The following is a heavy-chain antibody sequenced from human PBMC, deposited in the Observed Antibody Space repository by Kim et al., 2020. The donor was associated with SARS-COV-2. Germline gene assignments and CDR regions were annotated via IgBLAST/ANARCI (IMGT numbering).Heavy chain of an antibody. CDR2: IKSKTDGGTT. V-gene: IGHV3-15*01. D-gene: IGHD2-15*01. CDR1: GFTFSNAW. CDR3: TTDLSFSGGSPTMY. J-gene: IGHJ4*02. Sequence: GGSLRLSCAASGFTFSNAWMSWVRQAPGKGLEWVGRIKSKTDGGTTDYAAPVKGRFTISRDDSKNTLYLQMNSLKTEDTAVYYCTTDLSFSGGSPTMYWGQGTLVTVSS.